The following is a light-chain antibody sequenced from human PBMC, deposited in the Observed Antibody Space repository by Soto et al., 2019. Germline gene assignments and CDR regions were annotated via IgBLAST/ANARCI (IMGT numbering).Light chain of an antibody. CDR3: QQYNNWPPWT. CDR2: GAS. CDR1: QSVRSN. Sequence: IVMTQSRATLSVSPGERATLACRASQSVRSNLAWYQQKPGQAPRLLIYGASTRATGIPARFSGGGSGTEFTLTIRSLQSEDFAVYYCQQYNNWPPWTFGQGPNVDIK. V-gene: IGKV3-15*01. J-gene: IGKJ1*01.